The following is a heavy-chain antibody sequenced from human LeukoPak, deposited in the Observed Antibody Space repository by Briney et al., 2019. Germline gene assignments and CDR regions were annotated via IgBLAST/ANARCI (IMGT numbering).Heavy chain of an antibody. V-gene: IGHV1-2*06. CDR3: AKGDSSGYYYLDY. J-gene: IGHJ4*02. CDR2: INPNSGGT. CDR1: RYTFTGYY. Sequence: ASVKVSCKASRYTFTGYYMHWVRQAPGQGLEWMGRINPNSGGTNYAQKFQGRATMTRDTSISTAYMELSRLRSDDTAVYYCAKGDSSGYYYLDYWGQGTLVTVSS. D-gene: IGHD3-22*01.